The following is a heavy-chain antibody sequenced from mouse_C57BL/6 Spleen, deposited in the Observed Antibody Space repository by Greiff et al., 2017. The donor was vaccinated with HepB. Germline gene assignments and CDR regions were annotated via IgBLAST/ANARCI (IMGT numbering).Heavy chain of an antibody. CDR2: ILPGSGST. J-gene: IGHJ1*03. D-gene: IGHD1-1*01. V-gene: IGHV1-9*01. Sequence: QVQLKQSGAELMKPGASVKLSCKATGYTFTGYWIEWVKQRPGHGLEWIGEILPGSGSTNYNEKFKGKATFTADTSSNTAYMQPSSLTTEDSAIYYCASSHYYGSSYRWYFDVWGTGTTVTVSS. CDR1: GYTFTGYW. CDR3: ASSHYYGSSYRWYFDV.